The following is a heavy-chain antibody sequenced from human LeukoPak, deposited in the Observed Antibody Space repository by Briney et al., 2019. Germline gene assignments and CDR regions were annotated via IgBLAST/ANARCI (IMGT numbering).Heavy chain of an antibody. CDR1: GFTVSSNY. V-gene: IGHV3-66*01. J-gene: IGHJ4*02. D-gene: IGHD1-26*01. Sequence: GGSLRLSCAASGFTVSSNYMSWVRRAPGKGLEWVSVIYSGGSTYYADSVKGRFTISRDNSKNTLYLQMNSLRAEDTAVYYCARVSAKKSYDYWGQGTLVTVSS. CDR3: ARVSAKKSYDY. CDR2: IYSGGST.